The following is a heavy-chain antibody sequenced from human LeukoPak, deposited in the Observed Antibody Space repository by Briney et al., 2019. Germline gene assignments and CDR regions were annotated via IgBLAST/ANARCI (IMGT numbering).Heavy chain of an antibody. CDR3: AKRAYSDSDVRAFDI. Sequence: GGSLRLSCAASGFTFSNYHMDWVRQAPGKGLEWVSFISSSSDYISYAESVKGRFSISRDNAKNSLFLQMNSLRAEDTAVYYCAKRAYSDSDVRAFDIWGQGTMVTVSS. J-gene: IGHJ3*02. CDR2: ISSSSDYI. D-gene: IGHD5-12*01. CDR1: GFTFSNYH. V-gene: IGHV3-21*01.